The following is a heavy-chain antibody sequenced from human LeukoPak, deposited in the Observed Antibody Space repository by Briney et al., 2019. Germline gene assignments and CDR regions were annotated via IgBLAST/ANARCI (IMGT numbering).Heavy chain of an antibody. CDR3: GWAPLVTAIPIV. CDR2: ISGSGGST. CDR1: GFTFSSYA. J-gene: IGHJ6*02. V-gene: IGHV3-23*01. D-gene: IGHD2-21*02. Sequence: GGSLRLSCAASGFTFSSYAMSWVRQAPGKGLEWVSAISGSGGSTYYADSVKGRFTISRDNPKNTLYLQMNSLRAEDTAVYYCGWAPLVTAIPIVWRQGTTVTVS.